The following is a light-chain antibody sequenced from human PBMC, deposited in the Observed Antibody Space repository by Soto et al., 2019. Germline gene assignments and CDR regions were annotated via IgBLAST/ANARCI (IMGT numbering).Light chain of an antibody. CDR2: EVN. J-gene: IGLJ1*01. CDR3: SSFASTPTYV. Sequence: SVLTQPASVSGSPGQSITISCTGTSSDVAFYNHVSWYQQHPGKAPKLLIYEVNNRPSGVSHRFSGSKSGNTASLTISGLQAEDEADYYCSSFASTPTYVFGTGTKVTVL. CDR1: SSDVAFYNH. V-gene: IGLV2-14*01.